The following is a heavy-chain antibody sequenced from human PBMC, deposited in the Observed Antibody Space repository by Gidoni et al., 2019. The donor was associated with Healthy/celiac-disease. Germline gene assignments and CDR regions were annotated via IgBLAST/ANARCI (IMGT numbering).Heavy chain of an antibody. CDR2: ISGSGGST. CDR3: AKDGVPAPSAFRGYYQVSPCNWFDP. D-gene: IGHD3-22*01. CDR1: GFTFSSYA. J-gene: IGHJ5*02. Sequence: EVQLLESGGGLVQPGGSLRLSCAASGFTFSSYAMSWVRQAPGKGLEWVAAISGSGGSTYYADSVKGRFPISRDNSKNTLYLQMNSLRAEDTAVYYCAKDGVPAPSAFRGYYQVSPCNWFDPWGQGTLVTVSS. V-gene: IGHV3-23*01.